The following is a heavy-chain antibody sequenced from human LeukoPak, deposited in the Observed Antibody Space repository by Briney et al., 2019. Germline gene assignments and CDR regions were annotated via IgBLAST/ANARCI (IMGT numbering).Heavy chain of an antibody. J-gene: IGHJ5*02. CDR1: GGTFSSYA. Sequence: SVKVSCKASGGTFSSYAISWVRQAPGQGLKWMGGIIPIFGTANYAQKFQGRVTITTDESTSTAYMELSSLRSEDTAVYYCARGYWSGYYMNWFDPWGQGTLVTVSS. CDR2: IIPIFGTA. V-gene: IGHV1-69*05. CDR3: ARGYWSGYYMNWFDP. D-gene: IGHD3-3*01.